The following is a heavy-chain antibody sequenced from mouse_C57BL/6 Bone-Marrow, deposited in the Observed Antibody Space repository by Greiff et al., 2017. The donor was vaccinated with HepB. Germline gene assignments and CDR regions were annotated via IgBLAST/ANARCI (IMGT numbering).Heavy chain of an antibody. V-gene: IGHV14-2*01. CDR3: ASLLTPFDY. CDR1: GFNIKDYY. CDR2: LDPEDGET. D-gene: IGHD4-1*01. Sequence: VQLQQSGAELVKPGASVKLSCTASGFNIKDYYMHWVRQRTEQGLEWIGRLDPEDGETKYAPKFQGTATITADPSANTAYLQPSSLTSEDTAVYYCASLLTPFDYWGQGTTLTVSS. J-gene: IGHJ2*01.